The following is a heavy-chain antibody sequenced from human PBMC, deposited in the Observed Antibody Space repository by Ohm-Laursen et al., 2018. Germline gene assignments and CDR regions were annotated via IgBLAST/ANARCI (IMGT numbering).Heavy chain of an antibody. J-gene: IGHJ6*02. D-gene: IGHD3-10*01. CDR2: IYASGSN. Sequence: TLSLTCTVSGGSISSYYWSWIRQPAGKGLEWIGRIYASGSNTNNPSLKTRVTMSVDTSKNQFSLKLRSVTAADTAVYYCARDHIRGVRYYYYYGMDVWGQGTTVTVSS. V-gene: IGHV4-4*07. CDR3: ARDHIRGVRYYYYYGMDV. CDR1: GGSISSYY.